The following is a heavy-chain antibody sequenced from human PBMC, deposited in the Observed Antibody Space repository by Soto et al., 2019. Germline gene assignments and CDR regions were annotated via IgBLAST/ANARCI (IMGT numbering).Heavy chain of an antibody. Sequence: QVQLQESGPGLVKPSETQSLTCAVSGGSVNSGTYYWSWIRQPPGKGLEWIGYLYNTGSSDYNPSLNSRVTISVDTSKNHFSLILSSVTAADTAVYFWASGSSASAYIDSWGQGTLVTVSS. V-gene: IGHV4-61*03. CDR1: GGSVNSGTYY. J-gene: IGHJ4*02. CDR3: ASGSSASAYIDS. CDR2: LYNTGSS. D-gene: IGHD6-13*01.